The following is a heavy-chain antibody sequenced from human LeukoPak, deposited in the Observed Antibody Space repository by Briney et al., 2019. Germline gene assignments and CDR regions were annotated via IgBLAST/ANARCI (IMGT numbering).Heavy chain of an antibody. CDR2: ISYTGST. CDR1: GASISSRSYY. V-gene: IGHV4-39*01. D-gene: IGHD5-18*01. J-gene: IGHJ4*02. CDR3: VRRGYSYGLFDY. Sequence: PSETLSLTCTVSGASISSRSYYWGWIRQPPGKGLEWIGSISYTGSTYYNPSLKSRVAISVDTSNNQFSLKLSYVTAADTAVYYCVRRGYSYGLFDYWGQGTLVTVSS.